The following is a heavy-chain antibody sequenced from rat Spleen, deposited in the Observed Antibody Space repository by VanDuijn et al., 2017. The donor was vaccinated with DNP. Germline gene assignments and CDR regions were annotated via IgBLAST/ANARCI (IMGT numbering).Heavy chain of an antibody. V-gene: IGHV3-3*01. CDR3: AGRAGGSHYFDY. D-gene: IGHD1-11*01. CDR2: INNAGTT. Sequence: EVQLQESGPGLVKPSQSLSLTCSVTGYSITSTYRWNWIRKFPGNKLEWMGYINNAGTTYYNPSLKSRISITRDTSKNELFLQVISVTTDDTATYYCAGRAGGSHYFDYWGRGVMVTVSS. CDR1: GYSITSTYR. J-gene: IGHJ2*01.